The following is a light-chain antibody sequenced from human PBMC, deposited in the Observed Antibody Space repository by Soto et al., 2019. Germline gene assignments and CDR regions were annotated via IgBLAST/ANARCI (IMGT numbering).Light chain of an antibody. V-gene: IGLV2-18*02. CDR3: ASYTSSRVGV. CDR1: SSDVGSYNR. J-gene: IGLJ3*02. Sequence: QSALTQPPSVPGSPGQSVTISCTGTSSDVGSYNRVSWYQQPPGTAPKLIIYEVTNRPSGVPVRFSGSKSANMASLTISGLQAEDEADYYCASYTSSRVGVFGGGTKLTVL. CDR2: EVT.